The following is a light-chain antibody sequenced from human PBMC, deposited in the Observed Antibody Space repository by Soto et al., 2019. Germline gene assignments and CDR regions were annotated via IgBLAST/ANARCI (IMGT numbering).Light chain of an antibody. CDR3: LQDYNYPFT. CDR2: AAS. J-gene: IGKJ4*01. V-gene: IGKV1-6*01. CDR1: QGIKND. Sequence: GDRVTITCRASQGIKNDLGWYQQKPGKAPKLLISAASSLESGVPSRFSGSGSGTDFTLTITSLQPEDFATYYCLQDYNYPFTFGGGTKVDIK.